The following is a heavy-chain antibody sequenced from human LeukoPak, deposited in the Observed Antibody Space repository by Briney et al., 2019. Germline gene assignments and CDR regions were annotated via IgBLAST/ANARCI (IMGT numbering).Heavy chain of an antibody. CDR2: INPNSGGT. Sequence: ASVKVSCKASGYTFTGYYMHWVRQAPGQGLEWMGWINPNSGGTNYAQKFQGRVTMTRDTSISTAYMELSRLRSDDTAVYYCARSTNYYYYMDVWGKGTTVTVSS. J-gene: IGHJ6*03. CDR3: ARSTNYYYYMDV. V-gene: IGHV1-2*02. CDR1: GYTFTGYY.